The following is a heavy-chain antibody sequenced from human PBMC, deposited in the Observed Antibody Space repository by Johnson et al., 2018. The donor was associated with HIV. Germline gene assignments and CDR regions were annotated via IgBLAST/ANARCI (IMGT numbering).Heavy chain of an antibody. CDR3: ARTRMGVFDI. D-gene: IGHD2-8*01. V-gene: IGHV3-23*04. CDR1: GFTFSSYA. J-gene: IGHJ3*02. CDR2: ISGSGGST. Sequence: VQLVESGGGLVQPGGSLRLSCAASGFTFSSYAMTWVRQALGKGLEWVSTISGSGGSTYYPGSVKGRFTISREDAKSSLYLQMNSLRAGDTAVYYCARTRMGVFDIWGQGTMVTVSS.